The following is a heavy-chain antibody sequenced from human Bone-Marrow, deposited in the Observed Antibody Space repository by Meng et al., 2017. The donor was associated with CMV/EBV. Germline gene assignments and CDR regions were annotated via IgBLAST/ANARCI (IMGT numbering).Heavy chain of an antibody. V-gene: IGHV3-48*04. J-gene: IGHJ3*02. Sequence: GGSLRLSCAASGFTFSSYSMNWVRQAPGKGLEWVSYISSSSSTIYYADSVKGRFTISRDNAKNSLYLQMNSLRAEDTAVYYCARAENYDFWSGLGAFDIWGQGTMVTVSS. CDR3: ARAENYDFWSGLGAFDI. CDR1: GFTFSSYS. CDR2: ISSSSSTI. D-gene: IGHD3-3*01.